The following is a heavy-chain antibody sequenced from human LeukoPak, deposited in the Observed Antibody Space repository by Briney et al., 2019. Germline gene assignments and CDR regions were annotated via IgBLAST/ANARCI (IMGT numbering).Heavy chain of an antibody. Sequence: SETLSLTCTVSGGSISSHFWSWIRQPPGKGLEWIGYIFYSGTTKYNPSLRSRVTISADTSKNQFSLKLSSVTAADTAVYYCARGYYDILTGYFFYWYFDLWGRGTQVTVSS. D-gene: IGHD3-9*01. V-gene: IGHV4-59*11. CDR1: GGSISSHF. J-gene: IGHJ2*01. CDR2: IFYSGTT. CDR3: ARGYYDILTGYFFYWYFDL.